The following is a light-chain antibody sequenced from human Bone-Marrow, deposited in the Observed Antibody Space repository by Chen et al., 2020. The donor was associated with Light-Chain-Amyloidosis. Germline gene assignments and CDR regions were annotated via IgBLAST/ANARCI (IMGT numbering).Light chain of an antibody. CDR2: DDS. Sequence: SYVLTQPSSASVAPGQTATIACGGNNIGSTSVHWYQQKPGQAPLLVVYDDSDRPSGIPERLSGSNSGNTATLTISRVEAGDEADYYCQVWDRSSDRPVFGGGTKLTVL. J-gene: IGLJ3*02. V-gene: IGLV3-21*02. CDR1: NIGSTS. CDR3: QVWDRSSDRPV.